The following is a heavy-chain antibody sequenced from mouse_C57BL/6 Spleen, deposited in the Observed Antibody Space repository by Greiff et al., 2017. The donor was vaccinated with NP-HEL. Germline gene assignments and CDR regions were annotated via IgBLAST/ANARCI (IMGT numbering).Heavy chain of an antibody. CDR2: INPSNGGT. Sequence: VQLQQPGTELVKPGASVKLSCKASGYTFTSYWMHWVKQRPGQGLEWIGNINPSNGGTNYNEKFKSKATLTVDKSASTAYMQLSSLTSEDSAVYYCAREKWDYAYFDVWGTGTTVTVSS. D-gene: IGHD2-4*01. J-gene: IGHJ1*03. CDR3: AREKWDYAYFDV. CDR1: GYTFTSYW. V-gene: IGHV1-53*01.